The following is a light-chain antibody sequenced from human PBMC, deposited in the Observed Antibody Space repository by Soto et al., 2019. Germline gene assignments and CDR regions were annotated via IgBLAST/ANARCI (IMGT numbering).Light chain of an antibody. V-gene: IGKV3-15*01. CDR3: QQYYDWPIT. Sequence: DIVMTQSPDTLSVSPGERATLTCRAGQGVTTNFAWYQQKSGQSPRLLIYDVSIRATGVPARFSGSGSGTDFTLTISSLQSEDFAIYYCQQYYDWPITFGQGTRLEIK. CDR1: QGVTTN. CDR2: DVS. J-gene: IGKJ5*01.